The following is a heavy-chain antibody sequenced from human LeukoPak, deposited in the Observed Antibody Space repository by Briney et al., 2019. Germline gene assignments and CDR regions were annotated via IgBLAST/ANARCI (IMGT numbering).Heavy chain of an antibody. V-gene: IGHV3-30*18. J-gene: IGHJ6*03. CDR3: AKDGEGDLYYYYYMDV. CDR2: ISYDGSNK. Sequence: GGSLRLSCAASGFTFSSYGMHWVRQAPGKGLEWVAVISYDGSNKYYADSVKGRFTISRDNSKNTLYLQMNSLRAEDTAVYYCAKDGEGDLYYYYYMDVWGKGTTVTVSS. CDR1: GFTFSSYG. D-gene: IGHD2-21*02.